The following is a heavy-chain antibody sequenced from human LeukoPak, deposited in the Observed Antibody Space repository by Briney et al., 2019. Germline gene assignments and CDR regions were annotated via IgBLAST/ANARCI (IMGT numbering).Heavy chain of an antibody. V-gene: IGHV1-2*02. CDR3: ARVEDYYDSSGWGWFDP. D-gene: IGHD3-22*01. CDR1: GYTFTGYY. Sequence: ASVTVSCKASGYTFTGYYMHWVRQAPGQGLEWMGWINPNSGGTNYAQKFQGRVTMTRDTSISTAYMELSRLRSDDTAVYYCARVEDYYDSSGWGWFDPWGQGALVTVSS. CDR2: INPNSGGT. J-gene: IGHJ5*02.